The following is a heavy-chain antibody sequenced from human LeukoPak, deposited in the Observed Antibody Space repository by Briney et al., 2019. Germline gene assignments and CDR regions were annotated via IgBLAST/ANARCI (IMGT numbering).Heavy chain of an antibody. Sequence: KPSETLSLTCTVSGGSISSYYWSWIRQPPGKGLEWIGYIYYSGSTNYNPSLKSRVTISIDTSKNQFSLKLSSVTAADTAVYYCARRGTLKGGNWNYWGQGTLVTVSS. D-gene: IGHD4-23*01. CDR3: ARRGTLKGGNWNY. J-gene: IGHJ4*02. CDR2: IYYSGST. CDR1: GGSISSYY. V-gene: IGHV4-59*12.